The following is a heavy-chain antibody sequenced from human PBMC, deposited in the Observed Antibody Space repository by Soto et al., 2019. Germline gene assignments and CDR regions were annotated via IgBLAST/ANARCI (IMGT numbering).Heavy chain of an antibody. J-gene: IGHJ4*02. D-gene: IGHD3-16*01. V-gene: IGHV3-7*03. CDR3: ARGVSAVGLGGY. CDR1: GFTFIIYW. Sequence: GSLSLSCLGSGFTFIIYWMTWVRQAPGKGLEWVANIKEDGSEKYYVDSVKGRFTISRDNTENSLYLQMNSLGAEDTAVYYCARGVSAVGLGGYWGQGILVTVSS. CDR2: IKEDGSEK.